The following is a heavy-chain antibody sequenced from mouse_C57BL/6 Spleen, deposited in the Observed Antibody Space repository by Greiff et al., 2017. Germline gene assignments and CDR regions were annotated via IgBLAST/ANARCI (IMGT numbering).Heavy chain of an antibody. CDR3: ASYTTVPVYFDY. V-gene: IGHV3-6*01. Sequence: VQLQQSGPGLVKPSQSLSLTCSVTGYSITSGYYWNWIRQFPGNKLEWMGYISYDGSNNYNPSLKNRNSNTPDTSKNQFFLKLNSVTTEDTATYYCASYTTVPVYFDYWGQGTTLTVSS. D-gene: IGHD1-1*01. CDR2: ISYDGSN. CDR1: GYSITSGYY. J-gene: IGHJ2*01.